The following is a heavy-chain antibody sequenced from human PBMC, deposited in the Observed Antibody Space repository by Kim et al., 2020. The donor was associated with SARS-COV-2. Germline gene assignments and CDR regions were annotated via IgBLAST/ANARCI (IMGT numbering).Heavy chain of an antibody. CDR2: ISYDGSNK. D-gene: IGHD5-12*01. J-gene: IGHJ4*02. V-gene: IGHV3-30*18. CDR1: GFTFSSYG. Sequence: GGSLRLSCAASGFTFSSYGMHWVRQAPGKGLEWVAVISYDGSNKYYADSVKGRFTISRDNSKNTLYLQMNSLRAEDTAVYYCAKVARGPGPFDYWGQGTLVTVSS. CDR3: AKVARGPGPFDY.